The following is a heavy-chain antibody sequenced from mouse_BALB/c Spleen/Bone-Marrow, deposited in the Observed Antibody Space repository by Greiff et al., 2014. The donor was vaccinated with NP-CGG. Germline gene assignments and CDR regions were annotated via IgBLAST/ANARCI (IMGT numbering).Heavy chain of an antibody. J-gene: IGHJ1*01. D-gene: IGHD4-1*01. Sequence: VKLMESGPGLVAPSQSLSITCTVSAFSLTDYGVSWIRQPPGKGLEWLGVIWGGGSTYYNSALKSRLSISKDNSKSQVFLKMNSLQTDDTAMYYCAKRGGLGPYWYFDVWGAGTTVTVSS. CDR2: IWGGGST. CDR1: AFSLTDYG. CDR3: AKRGGLGPYWYFDV. V-gene: IGHV2-6-5*01.